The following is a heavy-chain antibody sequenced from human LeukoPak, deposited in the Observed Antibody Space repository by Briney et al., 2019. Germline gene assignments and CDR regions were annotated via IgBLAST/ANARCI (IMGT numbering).Heavy chain of an antibody. Sequence: GGSLRLSCAASDYTFRTYAMSWVRQAPGKGLEWVSTIDTNGGCTYYADSGKGRFTISRDNSKNTLYLQMNSLRAEDTAVYYCAKDSGEGSWGQGTLVTVSS. V-gene: IGHV3-23*01. D-gene: IGHD3-10*01. CDR3: AKDSGEGS. CDR2: IDTNGGCT. CDR1: DYTFRTYA. J-gene: IGHJ4*02.